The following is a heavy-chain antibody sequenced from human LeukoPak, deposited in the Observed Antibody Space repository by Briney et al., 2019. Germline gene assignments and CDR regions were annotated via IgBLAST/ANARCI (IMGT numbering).Heavy chain of an antibody. J-gene: IGHJ4*02. D-gene: IGHD3-10*01. CDR2: INPTSGGT. CDR1: GYTFTGYY. Sequence: ASVKVSCKASGYTFTGYYMHWVRQAPAHGLEWMGWINPTSGGTNYAQTFQGRVTITGDTSINTAYMELSRLKSDDTAVYYCARTMVRGVEIDCWGQGTLVTVSS. CDR3: ARTMVRGVEIDC. V-gene: IGHV1-2*02.